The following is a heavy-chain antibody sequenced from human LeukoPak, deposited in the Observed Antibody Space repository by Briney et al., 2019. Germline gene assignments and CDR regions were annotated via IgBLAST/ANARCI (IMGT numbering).Heavy chain of an antibody. D-gene: IGHD3-22*01. CDR2: INHSGST. Sequence: PSETLSLTCAVYGGSFSGYYWSWIRQPPGKGLEWIGEINHSGSTNYNPSLKSRVTISVDTSKNQFSLKLSSVTAADTAVYYCARVGVGPSGLGFDYWGQGTLVTVSS. CDR3: ARVGVGPSGLGFDY. J-gene: IGHJ4*02. V-gene: IGHV4-34*01. CDR1: GGSFSGYY.